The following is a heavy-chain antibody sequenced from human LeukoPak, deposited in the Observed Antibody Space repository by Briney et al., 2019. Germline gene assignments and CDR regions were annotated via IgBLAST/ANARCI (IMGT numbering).Heavy chain of an antibody. CDR3: AKVHVTTTNSDY. CDR2: IGGSGGST. J-gene: IGHJ4*02. Sequence: GGSLRLSCAASGFTFNSYAMSWVRQAPGKGLEWVSVIGGSGGSTYYADSVKGRFTISRDNSKNTLFLQMNSLRAEDTAVYYCAKVHVTTTNSDYWGQGTLVTVSS. CDR1: GFTFNSYA. V-gene: IGHV3-23*01. D-gene: IGHD4-17*01.